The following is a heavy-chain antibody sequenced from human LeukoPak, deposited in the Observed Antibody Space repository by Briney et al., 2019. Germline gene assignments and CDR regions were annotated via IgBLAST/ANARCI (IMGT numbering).Heavy chain of an antibody. D-gene: IGHD5-18*01. CDR1: GFTFSSYW. CDR2: IKSKTDGGTT. J-gene: IGHJ4*02. Sequence: GGSLRLSCAASGFTFSSYWMSWVRQAPGKGLEWVGRIKSKTDGGTTDYAAPVKGRFTISRDDSKNTLYLQMNSLKTEDTAVYYCTTDEYSYGDLFDYWGQGTLVTVSS. CDR3: TTDEYSYGDLFDY. V-gene: IGHV3-15*01.